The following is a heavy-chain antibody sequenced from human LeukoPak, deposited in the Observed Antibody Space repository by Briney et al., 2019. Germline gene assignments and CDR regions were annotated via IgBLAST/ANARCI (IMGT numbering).Heavy chain of an antibody. Sequence: RPGGSLRLSCTASGFTFDDYGMSWVRQAPGKGLEWVSGINWNGCSTGYADSVKGRFTISRDNAKNSLYLQMKSLRAEDTALYYRASFGSNYDILTGDYWGQGTLVTVSS. CDR2: INWNGCST. J-gene: IGHJ4*02. CDR3: ASFGSNYDILTGDY. V-gene: IGHV3-20*04. D-gene: IGHD3-9*01. CDR1: GFTFDDYG.